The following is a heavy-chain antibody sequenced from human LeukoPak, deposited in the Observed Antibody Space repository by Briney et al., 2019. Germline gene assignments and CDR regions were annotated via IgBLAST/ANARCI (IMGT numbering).Heavy chain of an antibody. D-gene: IGHD6-19*01. J-gene: IGHJ4*02. CDR3: ARGPYSSGWYIDY. CDR2: IYHSGST. V-gene: IGHV4-34*01. Sequence: SETLSLTCAVYGGSFSGYYWSWIRQPPGKGLEWIGSIYHSGSTYYNPSLKSRVTISVDTSKNQFSLKLSSVTAADTAVYYCARGPYSSGWYIDYWGQGTLVTVSS. CDR1: GGSFSGYY.